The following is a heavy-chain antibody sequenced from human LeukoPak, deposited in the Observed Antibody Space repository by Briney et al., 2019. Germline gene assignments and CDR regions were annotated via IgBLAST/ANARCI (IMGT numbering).Heavy chain of an antibody. V-gene: IGHV3-30-3*01. CDR1: GFTFSSYA. CDR2: ISYDGTYK. Sequence: PGRSLRLSCAASGFTFSSYALHWVRQAPGKGLEWVAVISYDGTYKYYADSVKGRFTVSRDNSKNTLYLQMNSLRAEDTAVYYCARDSVVLWFGEFPWGQGTLVTVSS. J-gene: IGHJ5*02. CDR3: ARDSVVLWFGEFP. D-gene: IGHD3-10*01.